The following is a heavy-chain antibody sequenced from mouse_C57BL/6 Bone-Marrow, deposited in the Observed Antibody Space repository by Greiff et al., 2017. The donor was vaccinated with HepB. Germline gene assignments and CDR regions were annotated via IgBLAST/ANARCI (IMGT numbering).Heavy chain of an antibody. CDR1: GYTFTSYW. V-gene: IGHV1-55*01. Sequence: QVQLQQPGAELVKPGASVKMSCKASGYTFTSYWITWVKQRPGQGLEWIGDIYPGSGSTNYNEKFKSKATLTVDTSSSTAYMQLSSLTSEDSAVYYCARNLLSYYYAMDYWGQGTSVTVSS. D-gene: IGHD2-10*01. CDR3: ARNLLSYYYAMDY. J-gene: IGHJ4*01. CDR2: IYPGSGST.